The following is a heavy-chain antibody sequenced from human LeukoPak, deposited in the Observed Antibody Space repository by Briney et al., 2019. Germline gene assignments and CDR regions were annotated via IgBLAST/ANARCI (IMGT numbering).Heavy chain of an antibody. CDR3: ARDRTGVYSDY. CDR2: INHSGST. V-gene: IGHV4-34*01. Sequence: PSETLSLTCAVYGGSFSGYYWSWIRQPPGKGLEWIGEINHSGSTNYNPSLKSRVTISVDTSKNRFSLKLSSVTAADTAVYYCARDRTGVYSDYWGQGTLVTVSS. J-gene: IGHJ4*02. D-gene: IGHD7-27*01. CDR1: GGSFSGYY.